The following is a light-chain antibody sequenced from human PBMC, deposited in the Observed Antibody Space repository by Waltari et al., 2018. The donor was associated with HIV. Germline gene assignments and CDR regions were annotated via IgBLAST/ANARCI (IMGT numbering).Light chain of an antibody. CDR2: DVS. V-gene: IGLV2-14*03. CDR1: SSDVGGYNS. Sequence: QSALTQPASVSGSPGQSITISCTGTSSDVGGYNSVSWYQQHPGTAPKLMIYDVSNRPSGLSNRFSGSKSGNTASLTISGLQAEDEADYYCSSYTSSSTVVFGGGTKLTVL. J-gene: IGLJ2*01. CDR3: SSYTSSSTVV.